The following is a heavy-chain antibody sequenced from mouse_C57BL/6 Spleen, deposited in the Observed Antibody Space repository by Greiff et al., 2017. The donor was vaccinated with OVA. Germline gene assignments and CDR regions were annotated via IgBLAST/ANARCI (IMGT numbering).Heavy chain of an antibody. CDR2: IDPENGDT. CDR3: TTGRLRLLYFDY. CDR1: GFNIKDDY. Sequence: VQLQQSGAELVRPGASVKLSCTASGFNIKDDYMHWVKQRPEQGLEWIGWIDPENGDTEYASKFQGKATITADTSSNTAYLQLSSLTSEDTAVYYCTTGRLRLLYFDYWGQGTTLTVSS. J-gene: IGHJ2*01. V-gene: IGHV14-4*01. D-gene: IGHD2-2*01.